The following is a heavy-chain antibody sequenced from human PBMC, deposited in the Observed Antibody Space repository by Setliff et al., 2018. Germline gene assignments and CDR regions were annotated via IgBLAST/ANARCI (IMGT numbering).Heavy chain of an antibody. CDR2: INTHTGNP. CDR1: GYTFIDYG. D-gene: IGHD3-10*01. CDR3: GRASRFGTIVYRGDYYMDV. J-gene: IGHJ6*03. V-gene: IGHV7-4-1*02. Sequence: ASVKVSCKASGYTFIDYGMSWVRQAPGQSLEWMGWINTHTGNPTYAQGFTGRFVFSLDTSVSTAYLQTNSLEAEDSAVYYCGRASRFGTIVYRGDYYMDVWGKGTTVTVSS.